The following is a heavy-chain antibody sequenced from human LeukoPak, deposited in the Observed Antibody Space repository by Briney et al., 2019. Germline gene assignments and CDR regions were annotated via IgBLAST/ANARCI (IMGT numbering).Heavy chain of an antibody. J-gene: IGHJ6*03. V-gene: IGHV1-18*01. D-gene: IGHD5-18*01. CDR1: GYTFTSYG. CDR2: ISAYNGNT. CDR3: ARYQDTAMVSYYYYYYMDV. Sequence: ASVKVSCKASGYTFTSYGISWVRPAPGQGLEWMGWISAYNGNTNYAQKLQGRVTMTTDTSTSTAYMELRSLRSDDTAVYYCARYQDTAMVSYYYYYYMDVWGKGTTVTVSS.